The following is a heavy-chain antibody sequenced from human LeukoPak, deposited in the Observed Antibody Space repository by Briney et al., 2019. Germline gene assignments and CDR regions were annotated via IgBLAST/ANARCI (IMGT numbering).Heavy chain of an antibody. CDR1: GFTFSGSA. CDR3: TRHSCSSTSCYPHY. V-gene: IGHV3-73*01. CDR2: IRSKANSYAT. J-gene: IGHJ4*02. D-gene: IGHD2-2*01. Sequence: GGSLRLSCAASGFTFSGSAMQWVRRASGKGREWVGRIRSKANSYATAYAASVKGRFTISRDDSKNTAYLQMNSLKTEDTAVYYCTRHSCSSTSCYPHYWGQGTLVTVSS.